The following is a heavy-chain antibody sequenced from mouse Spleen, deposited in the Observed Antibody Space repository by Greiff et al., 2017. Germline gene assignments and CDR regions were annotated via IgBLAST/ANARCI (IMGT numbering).Heavy chain of an antibody. D-gene: IGHD1-1*01. V-gene: IGHV5-4*01. CDR3: ARDGLLREWFAY. CDR1: GFTFSSYA. J-gene: IGHJ3*01. Sequence: EVKLVESGGGLVKPGGSLKLSCAASGFTFSSYAMSWVRQTPEKRLEWVATISDGGSYTYYPDNVKGRFTISRDNAKNNLYLQMSHLKSEDTAMYYCARDGLLREWFAYWGQGTLVTVSA. CDR2: ISDGGSYT.